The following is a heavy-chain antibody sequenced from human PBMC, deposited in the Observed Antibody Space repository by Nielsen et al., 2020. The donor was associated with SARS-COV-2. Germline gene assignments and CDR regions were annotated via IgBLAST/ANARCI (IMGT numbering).Heavy chain of an antibody. D-gene: IGHD5-18*01. CDR1: GFSLSTSGVG. V-gene: IGHV2-5*02. Sequence: SGPTLVKPTQTLTLTCTFSGFSLSTSGVGVGWIRQPPGKALEWLALIYLDDDKRYSPSLKSRLTITKDTSKNQVVLTMTNMDPVDTATYYCARIPKYSYGFVNYYYGMDVWGQGTTVTVSS. J-gene: IGHJ6*02. CDR3: ARIPKYSYGFVNYYYGMDV. CDR2: IYLDDDK.